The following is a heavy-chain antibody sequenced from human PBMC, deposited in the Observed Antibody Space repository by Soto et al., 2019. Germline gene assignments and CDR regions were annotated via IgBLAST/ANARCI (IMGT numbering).Heavy chain of an antibody. Sequence: ALVKVSCKASGYSFTNNDVSWVRQATGQGLEWMGWMNPGSGDTGYAQKFQGRVTMTRDISIATAYMELSSLRSDDTAIYYCARMETFGSLNWFDPWGQGTLVTVSS. CDR2: MNPGSGDT. D-gene: IGHD3-16*01. J-gene: IGHJ5*02. CDR1: GYSFTNND. CDR3: ARMETFGSLNWFDP. V-gene: IGHV1-8*01.